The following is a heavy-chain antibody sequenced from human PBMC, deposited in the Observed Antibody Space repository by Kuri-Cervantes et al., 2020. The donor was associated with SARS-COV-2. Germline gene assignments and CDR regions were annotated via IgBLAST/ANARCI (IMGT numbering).Heavy chain of an antibody. CDR2: INHSGST. D-gene: IGHD5-12*01. J-gene: IGHJ6*02. Sequence: GSLRLSCAVSGYSISSGYYWGWIRQPPGKGLEWIGEINHSGSTNYNPSLKSRVTISVDTSKNQFSLKLSSVTAADTAVYYCARGVVATIKDYYYGMDVWGQGTTVTVSS. CDR3: ARGVVATIKDYYYGMDV. CDR1: GYSISSGYY. V-gene: IGHV4-38-2*01.